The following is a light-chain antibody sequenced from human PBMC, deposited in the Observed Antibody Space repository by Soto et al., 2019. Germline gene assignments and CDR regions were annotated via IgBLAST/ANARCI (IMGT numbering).Light chain of an antibody. V-gene: IGLV2-23*02. CDR3: CSSVGSPNWV. Sequence: QSALTQPASVSGSPGQSITISCTGTSSDVGSCNCVSWHQQHPGKAPTLMIYEVNKRPSGISNRFSGSKSGNTASLPISGLQAEDEADYYCCSSVGSPNWVFGGGTKLTVL. CDR1: SSDVGSCNC. CDR2: EVN. J-gene: IGLJ3*02.